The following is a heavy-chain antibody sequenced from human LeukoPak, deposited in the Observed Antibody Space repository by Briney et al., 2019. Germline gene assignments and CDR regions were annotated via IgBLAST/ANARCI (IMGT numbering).Heavy chain of an antibody. D-gene: IGHD3-22*01. J-gene: IGHJ4*02. CDR3: ARNRGRPYYYDSSGYLDY. CDR2: ISAYNGNT. V-gene: IGHV1-18*01. Sequence: GASVKVSCKASGYIFTSYGISWVRQAPGQGLEWMGWISAYNGNTNYAQKLQGRVTMTTDTSTSTAYMELRSLRSDDTAVYYCARNRGRPYYYDSSGYLDYWGQGTLVTVSS. CDR1: GYIFTSYG.